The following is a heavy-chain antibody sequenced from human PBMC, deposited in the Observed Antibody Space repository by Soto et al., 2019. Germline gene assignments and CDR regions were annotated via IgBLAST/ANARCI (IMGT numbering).Heavy chain of an antibody. D-gene: IGHD5-12*01. V-gene: IGHV4-59*08. CDR2: IYYSGST. Sequence: SETLSLTCTVSGGSISSYYWSWIRQPPGKGLEWIGYIYYSGSTNYNPSLKSRVTISVGTSKNQFSLKLSSVTAADTAVYYCARNVEMATPSYFDLWGRGTLVTVSS. J-gene: IGHJ2*01. CDR1: GGSISSYY. CDR3: ARNVEMATPSYFDL.